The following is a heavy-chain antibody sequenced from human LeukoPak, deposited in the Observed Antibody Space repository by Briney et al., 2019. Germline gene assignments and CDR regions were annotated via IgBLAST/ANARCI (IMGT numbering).Heavy chain of an antibody. CDR1: GFTFSSYA. CDR2: ISGSGGCT. V-gene: IGHV3-23*01. J-gene: IGHJ4*02. CDR3: ENGPTEGTKLCGGACYYY. Sequence: GGSLRLSCAASGFTFSSYAMSWVGQAPGKGLEWVSAISGSGGCTYYADSGKGRFTISRDNSKNALYLQMNSLRGQKADDYDCENGPTEGTKLCGGACYYYWGQGTLATVSS. D-gene: IGHD2-21*02.